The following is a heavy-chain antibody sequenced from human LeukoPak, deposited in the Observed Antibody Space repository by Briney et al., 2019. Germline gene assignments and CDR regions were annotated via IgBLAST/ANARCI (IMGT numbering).Heavy chain of an antibody. D-gene: IGHD4/OR15-4a*01. Sequence: GRSLRLSCAASGFTFSSYAMHWVRQAPGKGLEWVTIISSDGSNKYYADSVKGRFTISRDNSKNTLYLQMDSQRAEDTALYYCARPADSGENSYGPGFDYWGQGTLVTVSS. V-gene: IGHV3-30*04. CDR2: ISSDGSNK. CDR3: ARPADSGENSYGPGFDY. CDR1: GFTFSSYA. J-gene: IGHJ4*02.